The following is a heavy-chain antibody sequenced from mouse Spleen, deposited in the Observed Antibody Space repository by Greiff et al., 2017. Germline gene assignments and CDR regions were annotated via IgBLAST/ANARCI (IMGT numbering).Heavy chain of an antibody. CDR2: ISSGSSTI. CDR1: GFTFSDYG. Sequence: EVKLVESGGGLVKPGGSLKLSCAASGFTFSDYGMHWVRQAPEKGLEWVAYISSGSSTIYYADTVKGRFTISRDNAKNTLFLQMTSLRSEDTAMYYCARRDGPYAMDYWGQGTSVTVSS. J-gene: IGHJ4*01. V-gene: IGHV5-17*01. CDR3: ARRDGPYAMDY. D-gene: IGHD2-3*01.